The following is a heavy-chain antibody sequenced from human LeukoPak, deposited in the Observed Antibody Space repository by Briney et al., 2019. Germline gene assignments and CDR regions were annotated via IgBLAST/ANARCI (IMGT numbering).Heavy chain of an antibody. CDR3: ARDRRFGELLGFDP. CDR2: INPSGGST. Sequence: ASVKVSCKASGGTFSSYAISWVRQAPGQGLEWMGIINPSGGSTSYAQKFQGRVTMTRDTSTSTVYMELSSLRSEDTAVYYCARDRRFGELLGFDPWGQGTLVTVSS. J-gene: IGHJ5*02. D-gene: IGHD3-10*01. V-gene: IGHV1-46*01. CDR1: GGTFSSYA.